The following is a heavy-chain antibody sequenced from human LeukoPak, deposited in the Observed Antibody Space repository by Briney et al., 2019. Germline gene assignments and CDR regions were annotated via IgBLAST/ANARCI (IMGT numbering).Heavy chain of an antibody. J-gene: IGHJ4*02. Sequence: PGGSLRLSCAASGFTFSTYCMNWVRQARGKGLEWVANIKYDGSEKYYVDSVKGRFTISRDTAKNSLYLQMNSLRAEDTAVYYCARDIAAAGLFFDYWGQGTLVTVSS. CDR2: IKYDGSEK. CDR3: ARDIAAAGLFFDY. V-gene: IGHV3-7*01. D-gene: IGHD6-13*01. CDR1: GFTFSTYC.